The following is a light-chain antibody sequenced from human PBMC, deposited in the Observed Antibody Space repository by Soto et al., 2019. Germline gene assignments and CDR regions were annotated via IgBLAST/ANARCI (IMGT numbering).Light chain of an antibody. CDR2: DNT. CDR1: SSNIGAGFD. CDR3: QSYDSSLSGSKV. J-gene: IGLJ1*01. V-gene: IGLV1-40*01. Sequence: QSVLSQPPSVSLAPGHRVTISCTGTSSNIGAGFDVHWYQQFPGTAPKVLIYDNTNRPPAVPDRFSASKSGTSASLAISGLQAEDEADYYCQSYDSSLSGSKVFGTGTKVTVL.